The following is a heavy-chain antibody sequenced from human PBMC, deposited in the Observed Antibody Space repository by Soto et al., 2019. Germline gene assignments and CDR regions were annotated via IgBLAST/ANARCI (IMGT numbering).Heavy chain of an antibody. J-gene: IGHJ4*02. CDR2: IYHSGST. D-gene: IGHD6-19*01. CDR1: GGSISSSNW. CDR3: ARAPTSGWYEY. Sequence: VQLQESGPGLVKPSGTLSLTCAVSGGSISSSNWWSGVRQPPGKGLEWVGEIYHSGSTNYNLSIKSRVTISVDKARDHFSLKLRSVSAADTAVYDCARAPTSGWYEYWGQRTLVTVS. V-gene: IGHV4-4*02.